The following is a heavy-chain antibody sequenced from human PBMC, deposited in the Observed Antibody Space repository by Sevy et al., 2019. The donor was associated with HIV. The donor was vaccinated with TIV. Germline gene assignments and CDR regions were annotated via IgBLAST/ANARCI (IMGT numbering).Heavy chain of an antibody. V-gene: IGHV3-30*03. CDR1: EFPFSDSA. D-gene: IGHD2-2*02. CDR3: ASRVNLGMAIPSPINY. Sequence: GWSLRLSCAASEFPFSDSAMHWFRQAPGKGLEWVAVISYDESRKYYVDSVKGRFTISRDNSDNMLYLQMNSLRVDDTAVYYCASRVNLGMAIPSPINYWGQGTLVTVSS. J-gene: IGHJ4*02. CDR2: ISYDESRK.